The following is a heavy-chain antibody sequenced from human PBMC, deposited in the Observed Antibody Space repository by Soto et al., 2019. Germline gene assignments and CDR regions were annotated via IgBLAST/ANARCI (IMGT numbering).Heavy chain of an antibody. V-gene: IGHV3-21*01. Sequence: PGGSLRLSCAASGFTFSSYSMNWVLQAPGKGLEWVSSISSSSSYIYYADSVKGRFTISRDNAKNSLYLQMNSLRAEDTAVYYCARDGGDSGYYGMDVWGQGTTVTVSS. CDR2: ISSSSSYI. CDR1: GFTFSSYS. CDR3: ARDGGDSGYYGMDV. J-gene: IGHJ6*02. D-gene: IGHD2-21*02.